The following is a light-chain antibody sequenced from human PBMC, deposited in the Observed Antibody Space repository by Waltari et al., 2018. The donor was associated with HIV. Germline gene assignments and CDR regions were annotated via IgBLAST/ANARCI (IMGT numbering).Light chain of an antibody. CDR2: GAS. CDR3: QQYNNWPGT. J-gene: IGKJ1*01. CDR1: QSVSSN. Sequence: EIVMTQSPATLSVSPGESATLSCRASQSVSSNLAWYQQKPGQAPRLLIFGASTRPTVIPARFSGSGSGTEFTLTISSLQSEDFAVYYCQQYNNWPGTFGQGTKVEIK. V-gene: IGKV3-15*01.